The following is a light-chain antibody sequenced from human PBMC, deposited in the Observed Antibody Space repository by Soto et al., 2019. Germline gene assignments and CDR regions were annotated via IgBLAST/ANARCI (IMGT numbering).Light chain of an antibody. J-gene: IGLJ1*01. V-gene: IGLV2-14*01. CDR2: EVN. CDR1: SSDVGGYNY. Sequence: QSALTQPASVSGSPGQSITISCTGTSSDVGGYNYVSWYQLHPGKAPKLIVYEVNHRPSGLSNRFSGSKSGNMASLTISGLQAEDEGDYYCSSYTSDTNPYVFGTGTKVTVL. CDR3: SSYTSDTNPYV.